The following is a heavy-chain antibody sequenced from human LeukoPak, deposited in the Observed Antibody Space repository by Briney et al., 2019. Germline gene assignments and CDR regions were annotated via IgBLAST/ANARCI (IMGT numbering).Heavy chain of an antibody. CDR3: AKDRTVVVTAYGGWFDP. CDR1: GITFSTSG. J-gene: IGHJ5*02. V-gene: IGHV3-30*02. D-gene: IGHD2-15*01. Sequence: GGSLRLSCAASGITFSTSGMHWVRQAPGRGLEWVAFMRHDGSNEKYADSGKGRFTISRDNSKNTLYLQMNSLIVEDTAVYYCAKDRTVVVTAYGGWFDPWGQGTLVTVSS. CDR2: MRHDGSNE.